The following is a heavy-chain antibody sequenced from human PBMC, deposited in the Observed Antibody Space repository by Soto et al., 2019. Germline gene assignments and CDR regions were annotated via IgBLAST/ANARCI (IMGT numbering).Heavy chain of an antibody. CDR1: GGSINSSSYF. V-gene: IGHV4-39*01. CDR2: IYYSGST. J-gene: IGHJ5*02. Sequence: QLQLQESGPGLVKPSETLSLTCSVSGGSINSSSYFWGWVRQPPGKGLEWIGSIYYSGSTYYNPSLRSRTAISLYTPKNQFSPKLCSVTAASTDVFYCARYYSRGSRNWFDPWGQRTLVTVSS. D-gene: IGHD6-19*01. CDR3: ARYYSRGSRNWFDP.